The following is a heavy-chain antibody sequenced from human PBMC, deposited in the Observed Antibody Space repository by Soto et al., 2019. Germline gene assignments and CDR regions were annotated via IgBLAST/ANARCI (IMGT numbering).Heavy chain of an antibody. J-gene: IGHJ5*02. CDR3: AREAYSSSGWFDP. Sequence: EVQLVESGGGLVKPGGSLRLSCAASGFTFSSYSMNWVRQAPGKGLEWVSSISSSSSYIYYADSVKGRFTISRDNAKNSLYLQKNSLRAEDTAVYYCAREAYSSSGWFDPWGQGTLVTVSS. CDR1: GFTFSSYS. V-gene: IGHV3-21*01. CDR2: ISSSSSYI. D-gene: IGHD6-13*01.